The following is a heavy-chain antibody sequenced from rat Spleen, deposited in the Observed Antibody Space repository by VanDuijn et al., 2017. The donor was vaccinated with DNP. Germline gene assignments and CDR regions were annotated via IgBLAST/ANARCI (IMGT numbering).Heavy chain of an antibody. D-gene: IGHD1-11*01. CDR3: TCNYAFDY. Sequence: QVQLKESGPGMVQPSQTLSLTCTVSGFSLTDYSVHWVRQPPGKVLEWIAAISSGGSTYYNSALKSRLSISRDTSKSQVFLKMNSLQTEDTAIYYCTCNYAFDYWGQGVMVTVSS. CDR1: GFSLTDYS. V-gene: IGHV2-19*01. J-gene: IGHJ2*01. CDR2: ISSGGST.